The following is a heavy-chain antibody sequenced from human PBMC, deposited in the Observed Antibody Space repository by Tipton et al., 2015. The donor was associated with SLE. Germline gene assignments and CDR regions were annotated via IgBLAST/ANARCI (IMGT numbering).Heavy chain of an antibody. V-gene: IGHV4-34*01. CDR2: INHSGST. CDR3: ARSAGYSSSWAHFDY. CDR1: GGSFSGYY. Sequence: TLSLTCAVYGGSFSGYYWSWIRQPPGKGLEWIGEINHSGSTNYNPSLKSRVTISVDTSKNQFFLKLSSVTAADTAVYYCARSAGYSSSWAHFDYWGQGTLVTVSS. J-gene: IGHJ4*02. D-gene: IGHD6-13*01.